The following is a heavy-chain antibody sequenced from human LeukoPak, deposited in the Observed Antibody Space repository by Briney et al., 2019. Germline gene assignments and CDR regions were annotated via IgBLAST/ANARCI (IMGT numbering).Heavy chain of an antibody. V-gene: IGHV1-24*01. J-gene: IGHJ1*01. CDR3: ATVGSAAGRDFQH. D-gene: IGHD6-19*01. Sequence: GASVKVSCKVSGYTLSELSMHWVRQAPGKGREWMGGFDTEEGETINAQKFKGRSTMTEDTYTDTAYMELSSLRSEDTAVYYCATVGSAAGRDFQHWGQGSLVTVSS. CDR1: GYTLSELS. CDR2: FDTEEGET.